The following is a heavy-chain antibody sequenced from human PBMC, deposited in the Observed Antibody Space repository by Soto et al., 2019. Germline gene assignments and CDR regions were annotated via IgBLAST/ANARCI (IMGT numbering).Heavy chain of an antibody. CDR2: IYYSGST. CDR3: ARDWSPRGYSYGKGWFDP. Sequence: SETLSLTCTVSGGSISIGGYYWSWIRQHPGKGLEWIGYIYYSGSTYYNPSLKSRVTISVDTSKNQFSLKLSSVTAADTAVYYCARDWSPRGYSYGKGWFDPWGQGTMVTVSS. CDR1: GGSISIGGYY. J-gene: IGHJ5*02. D-gene: IGHD5-18*01. V-gene: IGHV4-31*03.